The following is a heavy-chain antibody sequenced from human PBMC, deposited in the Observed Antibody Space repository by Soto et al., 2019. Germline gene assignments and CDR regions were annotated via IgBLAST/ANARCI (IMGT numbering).Heavy chain of an antibody. Sequence: HLQLQESGPGLVKPSETLSPTGSVSGGSIDKSNYFWGWFRQPPGKGLEWIGSILYSRTPSYNPSLKSRVTISVDTSRNQFSLTLTSVTAADTAVYYCARLGWVDGDSDYWGQGTLVTVSS. J-gene: IGHJ4*02. CDR3: ARLGWVDGDSDY. CDR2: ILYSRTP. D-gene: IGHD2-21*01. V-gene: IGHV4-39*01. CDR1: GGSIDKSNYF.